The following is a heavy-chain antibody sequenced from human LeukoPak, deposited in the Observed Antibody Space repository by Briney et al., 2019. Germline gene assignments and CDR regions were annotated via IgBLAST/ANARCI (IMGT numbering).Heavy chain of an antibody. Sequence: ASVKVSCKASGYTFTGYYMHWVRQAPGQGLEWMGWINPNSGGTNYAQKFQGRVTMTRDTSISTAYMELSRLRSDDTAVYYCARGPKGYCSGGSCYYYYYVDVWGKGTTVTVSS. CDR3: ARGPKGYCSGGSCYYYYYVDV. CDR1: GYTFTGYY. J-gene: IGHJ6*03. D-gene: IGHD2-15*01. V-gene: IGHV1-2*02. CDR2: INPNSGGT.